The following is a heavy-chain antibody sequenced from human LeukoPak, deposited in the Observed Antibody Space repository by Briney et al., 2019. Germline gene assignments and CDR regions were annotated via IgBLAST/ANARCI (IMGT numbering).Heavy chain of an antibody. J-gene: IGHJ5*02. CDR2: IYYSGNT. Sequence: SETLSLTCTVSGVSISSYYWSWIRQPPGKGLEWIGYIYYSGNTNYNPSLESRVTVSVGTSKNYLSLKLISVTPADAAVYYCARVVGASPPTWGQGILVTVSS. V-gene: IGHV4-59*08. CDR3: ARVVGASPPT. CDR1: GVSISSYY. D-gene: IGHD2-15*01.